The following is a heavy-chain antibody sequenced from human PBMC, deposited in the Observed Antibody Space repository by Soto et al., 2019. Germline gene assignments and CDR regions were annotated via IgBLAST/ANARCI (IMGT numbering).Heavy chain of an antibody. Sequence: QVQLVQSGAEVKKPGASVKVSCKASGYTFTSYYMHWVRQAPGQGLEWMGIINPSGGSTSYAQKYQGRVTMTRDTSTSTVYMELSSVRSEDRAVYYCARCGYSSGWSDDAFDIWGQGTMVTVSS. CDR2: INPSGGST. CDR1: GYTFTSYY. CDR3: ARCGYSSGWSDDAFDI. V-gene: IGHV1-46*03. D-gene: IGHD6-19*01. J-gene: IGHJ3*02.